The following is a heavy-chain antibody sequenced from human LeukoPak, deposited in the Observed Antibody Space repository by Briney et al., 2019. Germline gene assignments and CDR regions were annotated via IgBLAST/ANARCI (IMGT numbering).Heavy chain of an antibody. Sequence: SVKVSCKASGYTFTSYDINWVRQAPGQGLEWMGGIIPIFGTANYAQRFQGRVTITTDESTSTAYMELSSLRSEDTAVYYCARDRGYYDSSGYYYRDAFDIWGQGTMVTVSS. D-gene: IGHD3-22*01. J-gene: IGHJ3*02. V-gene: IGHV1-69*05. CDR1: GYTFTSYD. CDR3: ARDRGYYDSSGYYYRDAFDI. CDR2: IIPIFGTA.